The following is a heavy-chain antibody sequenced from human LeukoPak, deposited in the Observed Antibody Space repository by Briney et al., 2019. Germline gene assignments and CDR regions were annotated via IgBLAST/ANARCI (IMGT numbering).Heavy chain of an antibody. D-gene: IGHD3-16*02. CDR3: ASTVDDYVWGSYRYTGAFDI. CDR2: IYPGDSDT. V-gene: IGHV5-51*01. CDR1: GYSFTSYW. J-gene: IGHJ3*02. Sequence: GESLKISCKGSGYSFTSYWIGWVRQMPGKGLEWMGIIYPGDSDTRYSPSFQGQVTISADKSISTAYLQWSSLKASDTAMYYCASTVDDYVWGSYRYTGAFDIWGQGTMVTVSS.